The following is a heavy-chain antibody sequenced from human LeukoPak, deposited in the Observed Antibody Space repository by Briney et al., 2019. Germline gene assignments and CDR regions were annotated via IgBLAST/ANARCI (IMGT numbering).Heavy chain of an antibody. V-gene: IGHV3-30-3*01. J-gene: IGHJ3*02. D-gene: IGHD5-18*01. Sequence: GGSLRLSCVASRFTFSNYGMHWVRQAPGKGLEWVAVISYDGSNKNYADSVKGRFTISRDNSKNTLYLQMNSLRAEDKAVYYCARGSHVDTAMLDAFDIWGQGTMVTVSS. CDR1: RFTFSNYG. CDR2: ISYDGSNK. CDR3: ARGSHVDTAMLDAFDI.